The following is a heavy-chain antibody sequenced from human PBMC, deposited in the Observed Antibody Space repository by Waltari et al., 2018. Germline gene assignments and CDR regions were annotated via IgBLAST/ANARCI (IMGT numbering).Heavy chain of an antibody. D-gene: IGHD1-26*01. CDR2: ISYDGSKK. J-gene: IGHJ4*02. Sequence: QVQLVESGGGVVQPGRSLRLSCAASGFTFSSYAMHWVRQAPGKGLEGVAVISYDGSKKYYPDSGKGRFTISRDNSKNTLYLQMNSLRAEDTAVYYCAREGGGWYRGRYFDYWGQGTLVTVSS. V-gene: IGHV3-30-3*01. CDR1: GFTFSSYA. CDR3: AREGGGWYRGRYFDY.